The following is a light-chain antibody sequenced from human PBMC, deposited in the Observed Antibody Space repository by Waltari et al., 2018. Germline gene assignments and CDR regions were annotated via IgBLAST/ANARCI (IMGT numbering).Light chain of an antibody. CDR3: MQGLQIPLT. V-gene: IGKV2-28*01. CDR1: QSRLHRSGYNY. Sequence: DIVMTQSPVSLAATPGEPASNSCRYRQSRLHRSGYNYLSWYLQKPGQSPQLLIYWGSNRASVVPDRFSGSGSGTEFTLKISRVEAEDVGVYYCMQGLQIPLTFGGGSKVEIK. J-gene: IGKJ4*01. CDR2: WGS.